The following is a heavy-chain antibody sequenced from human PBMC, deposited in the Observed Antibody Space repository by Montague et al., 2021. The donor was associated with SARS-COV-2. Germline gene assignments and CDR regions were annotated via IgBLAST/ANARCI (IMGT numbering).Heavy chain of an antibody. J-gene: IGHJ4*02. D-gene: IGHD5-18*01. V-gene: IGHV2-5*02. CDR2: IYWDDDK. CDR3: AHEGAMVGSVVDLGY. Sequence: PALVKPTQTLTLTCTVSGFSLGSSGVGVGWIRQPPGKALEWLALIYWDDDKRYSPSLKSRLTITKDTSKNQVDLTMTNMDPVDTATYYCAHEGAMVGSVVDLGYWGQGTLVTVSS. CDR1: GFSLGSSGVG.